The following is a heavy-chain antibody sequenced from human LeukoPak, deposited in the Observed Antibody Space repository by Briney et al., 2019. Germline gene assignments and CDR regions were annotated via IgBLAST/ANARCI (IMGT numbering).Heavy chain of an antibody. CDR3: ARGGNYYYMDV. J-gene: IGHJ6*03. Sequence: SETLSLTCAVYGGSFSGYYWSWTRQPPGKGLEWIGEINHSGSTNFNPSLKSRVTISVDTSKNQFSLKLSSVTAADTAVYYCARGGNYYYMDVWGKGTTVTVSS. CDR1: GGSFSGYY. CDR2: INHSGST. V-gene: IGHV4-34*01.